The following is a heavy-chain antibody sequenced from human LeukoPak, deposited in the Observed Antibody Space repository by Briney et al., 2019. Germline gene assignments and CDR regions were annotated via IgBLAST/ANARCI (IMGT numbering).Heavy chain of an antibody. J-gene: IGHJ4*02. V-gene: IGHV3-74*01. CDR3: ARDGRLGATKGGFDF. Sequence: GGSLRLSCAASGFTFSSYWMNWVRQAPGKGLVWVSRIASDGSSTTYADSVKGRFTISRDNAKSSLYLQMNSLRAEDTAVYYCARDGRLGATKGGFDFWGQGTLVTVSS. D-gene: IGHD1-26*01. CDR1: GFTFSSYW. CDR2: IASDGSST.